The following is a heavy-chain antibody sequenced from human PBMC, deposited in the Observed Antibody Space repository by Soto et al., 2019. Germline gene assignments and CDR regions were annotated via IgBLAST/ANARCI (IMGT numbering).Heavy chain of an antibody. CDR2: IYYSGTT. CDR3: ARAPYRGTNSRGALDM. CDR1: GDPISSGDYY. Sequence: QVQLQESGPGLVKPSQTLSLTCTVSGDPISSGDYYWSWIRQPPGKGLEWIGYIYYSGTTYYSPSLKSRVPMSVDTSKNQCSLKLSSVTAADTAVYYCARAPYRGTNSRGALDMWGQGTMVTVSS. D-gene: IGHD2-8*01. J-gene: IGHJ3*02. V-gene: IGHV4-30-4*01.